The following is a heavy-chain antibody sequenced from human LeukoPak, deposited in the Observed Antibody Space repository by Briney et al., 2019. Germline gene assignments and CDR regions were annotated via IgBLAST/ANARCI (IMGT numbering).Heavy chain of an antibody. Sequence: PGGSLRLSCAASGFTFSSYSMNWVRQAPGKGLEWVSYISSSSTIYYADSVKGRFTISRDNAKNSLYLQMNSLRDEDTAVYYCATFLWEGFDYWGQGTLVTVSS. CDR1: GFTFSSYS. J-gene: IGHJ4*02. CDR3: ATFLWEGFDY. CDR2: ISSSSTI. V-gene: IGHV3-48*02. D-gene: IGHD1-26*01.